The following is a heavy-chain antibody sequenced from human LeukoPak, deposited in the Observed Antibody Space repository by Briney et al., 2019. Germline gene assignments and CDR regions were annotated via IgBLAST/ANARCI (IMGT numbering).Heavy chain of an antibody. CDR3: AKGGGSPRHYYYYYMDV. CDR1: GFIFSSYG. J-gene: IGHJ6*03. D-gene: IGHD2-2*01. CDR2: IRYDGRNK. Sequence: GGSLRLSCAASGFIFSSYGMHWVRQAPGKGLEWVAFIRYDGRNKYYADSVKGRFTISRDNSKNTLYLQMNSLRGEDTAVYYCAKGGGSPRHYYYYYMDVWGKGTTVTVSS. V-gene: IGHV3-30*02.